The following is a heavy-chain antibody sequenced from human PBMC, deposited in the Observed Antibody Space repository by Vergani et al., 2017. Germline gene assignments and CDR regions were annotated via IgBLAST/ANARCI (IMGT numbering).Heavy chain of an antibody. V-gene: IGHV3-7*01. CDR2: IKQDGSEK. Sequence: EVQLVESGGGLVQPGGSLRLSCAASGFTFRSYWMSWVRQAPGKGLEWVANIKQDGSEKYYVDSVKGRFTISRDNAKNSLYLQMNSLRAEDTAVYYCARGVMKTEYYDFWSGTEHQYYFDYWGQGTLVTVSS. J-gene: IGHJ4*02. CDR3: ARGVMKTEYYDFWSGTEHQYYFDY. CDR1: GFTFRSYW. D-gene: IGHD3-3*01.